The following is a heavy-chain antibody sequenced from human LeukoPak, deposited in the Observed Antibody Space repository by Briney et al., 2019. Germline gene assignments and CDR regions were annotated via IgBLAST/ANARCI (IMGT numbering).Heavy chain of an antibody. CDR3: AGGPLRGRLRTRWFDP. Sequence: SETLSLTCAVYGGSFSGYYWSWIRQPPGKGLEWIGEINHSGSTNYNPSLKSRVTISVDTSKNQFSLKLSSVTAADTAVYYCAGGPLRGRLRTRWFDPWGQGTLVTVSS. V-gene: IGHV4-34*01. J-gene: IGHJ5*02. D-gene: IGHD4-17*01. CDR1: GGSFSGYY. CDR2: INHSGST.